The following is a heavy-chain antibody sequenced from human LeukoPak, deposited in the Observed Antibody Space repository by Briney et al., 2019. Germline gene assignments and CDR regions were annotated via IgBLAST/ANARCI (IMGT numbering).Heavy chain of an antibody. CDR3: ARQGYYGSGSYTRFDY. CDR2: IYYTGST. D-gene: IGHD3-10*01. J-gene: IGHJ4*02. Sequence: SETLSLTCTVSGDSISSGDYYWSWIRQPPGKGLEWIGSIYYTGSTNYNPSLESRVTISVDTSKNQFSLKLSSVTAADTAVYYCARQGYYGSGSYTRFDYWGQGTLVTVSS. V-gene: IGHV4-39*01. CDR1: GDSISSGDYY.